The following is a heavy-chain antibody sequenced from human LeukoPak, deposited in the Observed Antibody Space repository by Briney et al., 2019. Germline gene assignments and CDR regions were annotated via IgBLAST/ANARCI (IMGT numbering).Heavy chain of an antibody. CDR1: GYTFTGYY. J-gene: IGHJ4*02. CDR3: GRKPLDSSSWSYYFDY. CDR2: INPNSGGT. Sequence: ASVKVSCKASGYTFTGYYMHWVRQAPGQGLERMGRINPNSGGTNYAQKFQGRVTMTRDTSISTAYMDLSRLSSDDAAVYHCGRKPLDSSSWSYYFDYWGQGTLVTVSS. V-gene: IGHV1-2*06. D-gene: IGHD6-13*01.